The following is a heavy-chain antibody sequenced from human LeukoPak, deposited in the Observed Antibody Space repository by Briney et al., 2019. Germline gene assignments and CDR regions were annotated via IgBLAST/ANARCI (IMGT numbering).Heavy chain of an antibody. V-gene: IGHV1-69*04. Sequence: SVNVSCKASGYTFTSYGISWVRQAPGQGLEWMGRIIPILGIANYAQKFQGRVTITADKSTSTAYMELSSLRSEDTAVYYCARHRGPINYYDSSGERGYFDYWGQGTLVTVSS. CDR3: ARHRGPINYYDSSGERGYFDY. D-gene: IGHD3-22*01. J-gene: IGHJ4*02. CDR1: GYTFTSYG. CDR2: IIPILGIA.